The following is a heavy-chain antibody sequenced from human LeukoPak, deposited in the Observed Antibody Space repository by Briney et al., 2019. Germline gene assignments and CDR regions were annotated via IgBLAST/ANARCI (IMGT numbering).Heavy chain of an antibody. CDR3: ARAHLTIFGVVIMVWFDP. D-gene: IGHD3-3*01. CDR2: IYYSGST. J-gene: IGHJ5*02. V-gene: IGHV4-31*03. Sequence: SQTLSLTCTVSGGSISSGGYYWSWIRQHPGKGLEWIGYIYYSGSTYYNPSLKIRVTISVDTSKNQFSPKLSSVTAADTAVYYCARAHLTIFGVVIMVWFDPWGQGTLVTVSS. CDR1: GGSISSGGYY.